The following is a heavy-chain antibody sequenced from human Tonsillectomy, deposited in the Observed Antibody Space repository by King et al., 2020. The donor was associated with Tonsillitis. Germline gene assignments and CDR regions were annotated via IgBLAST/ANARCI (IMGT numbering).Heavy chain of an antibody. V-gene: IGHV3-9*01. CDR1: GFTFGDSA. CDR2: ISGSTTDV. CDR3: AKAPSRLTTSSFDH. J-gene: IGHJ4*02. D-gene: IGHD4-11*01. Sequence: VQLVESGGGLVQPGRSLRLSCAASGFTFGDSAMHWVRQAPGQGLEWVSGISGSTTDVGYAASVKGRFTISRDNAKNSLYLQMDSLWAEDPALYYCAKAPSRLTTSSFDHWGQGVLVTVSS.